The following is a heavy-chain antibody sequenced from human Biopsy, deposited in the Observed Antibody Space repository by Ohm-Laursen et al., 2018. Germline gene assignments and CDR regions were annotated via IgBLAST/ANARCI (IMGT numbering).Heavy chain of an antibody. J-gene: IGHJ2*01. D-gene: IGHD3-22*01. CDR2: VYYTGST. CDR1: GDSISSYY. Sequence: SDTLSLTCTVSGDSISSYYWSWIRQPPGKGLQWIGYVYYTGSTDYNPSLQSRVTFSVDTSKNHFSLRLRSVTPADTAIYYCARDRGYYSDRTVPGYFDLWGRGTLVTVSS. V-gene: IGHV4-59*01. CDR3: ARDRGYYSDRTVPGYFDL.